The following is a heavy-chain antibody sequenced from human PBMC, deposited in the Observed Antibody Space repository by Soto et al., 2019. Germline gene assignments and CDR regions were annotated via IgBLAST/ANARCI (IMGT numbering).Heavy chain of an antibody. CDR2: IYHSGST. D-gene: IGHD6-13*01. J-gene: IGHJ4*02. V-gene: IGHV4-4*02. CDR3: ARADMGGSSWPFDY. Sequence: QVQLQESGPGLVKPSGTLSLTCAVSGGSISSSNWWSWVRQPPGKGLEWIGEIYHSGSTNYNPSLKSRVTIXVXKXXNQFSLKLSSVTAADTAVYYCARADMGGSSWPFDYWGQGTLVTVSS. CDR1: GGSISSSNW.